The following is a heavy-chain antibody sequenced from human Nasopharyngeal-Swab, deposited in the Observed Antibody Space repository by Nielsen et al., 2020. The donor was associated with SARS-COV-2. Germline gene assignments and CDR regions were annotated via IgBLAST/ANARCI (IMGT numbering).Heavy chain of an antibody. CDR1: GYTFTGYY. D-gene: IGHD2-2*01. V-gene: IGHV1-2*02. CDR2: INPSSGGT. CDR3: ARDQTISSNAFDI. J-gene: IGHJ3*02. Sequence: ASVKVSCKASGYTFTGYYMHWVRQAPGQGLEWMGWINPSSGGTNYAQKFQGRVTMTRDTSISTAYMELSRLRSDDTAVYYCARDQTISSNAFDIWGQGTMVTVSS.